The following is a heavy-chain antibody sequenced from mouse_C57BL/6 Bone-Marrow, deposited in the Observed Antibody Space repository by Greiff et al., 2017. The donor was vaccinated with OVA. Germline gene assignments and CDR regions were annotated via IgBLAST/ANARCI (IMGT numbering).Heavy chain of an antibody. J-gene: IGHJ2*01. CDR2: IDPETGGT. CDR3: TNNWALDY. Sequence: VQLQQSGPELVKPGASVTLSCKASGYTFTDYEMHWVKQTPVHGLEWIGAIDPETGGTAYNQKFKGKAILTADKSSSTAYMELRSLTSEDSAVYYCTNNWALDYWGQGTTLTVSS. V-gene: IGHV1-15*01. D-gene: IGHD4-1*01. CDR1: GYTFTDYE.